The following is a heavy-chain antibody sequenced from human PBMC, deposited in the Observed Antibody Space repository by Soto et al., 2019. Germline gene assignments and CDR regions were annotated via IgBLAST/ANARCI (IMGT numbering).Heavy chain of an antibody. Sequence: SVKVSCKASGGTFSSYAISWVRQAPGQGLEWMGGIIPIFGTANYAQKFQGRVTITADESTSTAYMELSSLRSEDTAVYYCARSEWLVPNYYYGMDVWGQGTTVTVSS. CDR1: GGTFSSYA. J-gene: IGHJ6*02. V-gene: IGHV1-69*13. D-gene: IGHD6-19*01. CDR2: IIPIFGTA. CDR3: ARSEWLVPNYYYGMDV.